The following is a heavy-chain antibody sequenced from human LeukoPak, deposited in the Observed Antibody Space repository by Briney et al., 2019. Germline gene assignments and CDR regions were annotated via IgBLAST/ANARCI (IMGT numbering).Heavy chain of an antibody. V-gene: IGHV3-64D*09. CDR2: IGRDGVNT. J-gene: IGHJ4*02. Sequence: GGSLRLSCSASGFTFSSYVMFWVRQAPGKGPEYVSAIGRDGVNTYHADSVKGRFIISRDNSKNTLSLHMSSLGPEDTAVYYCVKAQGGSSSWYNFDHWGQGTLVTVSS. D-gene: IGHD2-2*01. CDR3: VKAQGGSSSWYNFDH. CDR1: GFTFSSYV.